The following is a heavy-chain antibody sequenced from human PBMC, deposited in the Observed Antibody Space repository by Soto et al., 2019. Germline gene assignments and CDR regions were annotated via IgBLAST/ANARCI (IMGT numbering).Heavy chain of an antibody. CDR1: GYTFTSYG. CDR3: ARGRYGDY. D-gene: IGHD1-1*01. V-gene: IGHV1-18*01. J-gene: IGHJ4*02. CDR2: ISAHNGNT. Sequence: QVHLVQSGAEVKKPGASVKVSCKASGYTFTSYGITWVRQAPGQGLEWMGWISAHNGNTDYAQKLQGRVIVTRYTSTSTAYRELRSLISDDTAVDYCARGRYGDYWGQGARVTVSS.